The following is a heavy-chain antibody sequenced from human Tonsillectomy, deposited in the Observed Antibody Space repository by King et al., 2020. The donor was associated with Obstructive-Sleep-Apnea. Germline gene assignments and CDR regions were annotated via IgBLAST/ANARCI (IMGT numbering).Heavy chain of an antibody. CDR1: GGPISSGGFS. D-gene: IGHD3-10*01. CDR3: ARGQDGSGSYDNFDY. CDR2: IYHSGST. Sequence: QLQESGSGLVKPSQTLSLTCAVSGGPISSGGFSWSWIRQPPGKGLEWIAYIYHSGSTYSNPSLKIRATVSVDRSKNQFSLKLSSVTAADTAVYYCARGQDGSGSYDNFDYWGQGTLVTVSS. J-gene: IGHJ4*02. V-gene: IGHV4-30-2*01.